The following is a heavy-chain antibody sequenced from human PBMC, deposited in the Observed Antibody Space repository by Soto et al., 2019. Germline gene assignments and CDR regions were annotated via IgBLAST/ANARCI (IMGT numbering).Heavy chain of an antibody. Sequence: GGSLRLSCAASGFTFSDYPMNWVRQAPGKGLEWVSSIRTVSSAIYFADSVRGRFTISRDNARNSLYLQMTSLRDEDTAVYYCARETPSFDSWGQGTLVTVSS. CDR3: ARETPSFDS. CDR1: GFTFSDYP. V-gene: IGHV3-48*02. D-gene: IGHD2-15*01. CDR2: IRTVSSAI. J-gene: IGHJ4*02.